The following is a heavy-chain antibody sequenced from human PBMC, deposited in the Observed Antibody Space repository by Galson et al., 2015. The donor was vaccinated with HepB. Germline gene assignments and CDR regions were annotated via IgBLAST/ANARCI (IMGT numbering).Heavy chain of an antibody. V-gene: IGHV1-69*06. CDR1: GGTFSSYA. J-gene: IGHJ4*02. CDR3: ARGDQVLQLWINFDY. Sequence: SVKVSCKASGGTFSSYAISWVRQAPGQGLEWMGGIIPIFGTANYAQKFQGRVTITADKSTSTAYMELSSLRSEDTAVYYCARGDQVLQLWINFDYWGQGTLVTVSS. D-gene: IGHD5-18*01. CDR2: IIPIFGTA.